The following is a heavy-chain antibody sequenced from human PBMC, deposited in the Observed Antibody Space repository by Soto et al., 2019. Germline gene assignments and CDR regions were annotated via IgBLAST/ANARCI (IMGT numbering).Heavy chain of an antibody. Sequence: QVQLVESGGGVVQPGRSLRLSCAASGFTFSSYGMHWVRQAPGKGLEWVAVISYDGSNKYYADAVKGRFTISRDNSKNTLYLQMNILRAEDTAVYYCAKTDGLYGGMDVWGQGTTVTVSS. D-gene: IGHD3-16*01. CDR3: AKTDGLYGGMDV. CDR1: GFTFSSYG. J-gene: IGHJ6*02. V-gene: IGHV3-30*18. CDR2: ISYDGSNK.